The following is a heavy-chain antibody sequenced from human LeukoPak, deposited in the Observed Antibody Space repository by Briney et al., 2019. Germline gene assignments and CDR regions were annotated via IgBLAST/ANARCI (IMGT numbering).Heavy chain of an antibody. CDR3: ARVRIAVAGTPFDY. Sequence: PSETLSLTCTVSGGSISSSNWWSWVRQPPGKGLEWIGEIYHSGSTNYNPSLKSRVTISVDKSKNQFSLKLSSVTAADTAVYYCARVRIAVAGTPFDYWGQGTLVTVSS. CDR1: GGSISSSNW. D-gene: IGHD6-19*01. V-gene: IGHV4-4*02. J-gene: IGHJ4*02. CDR2: IYHSGST.